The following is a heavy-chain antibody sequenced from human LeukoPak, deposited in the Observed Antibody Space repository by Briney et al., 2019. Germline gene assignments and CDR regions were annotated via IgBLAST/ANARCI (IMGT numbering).Heavy chain of an antibody. CDR2: IYYSGST. Sequence: SETLSLTCTVSGGSISSGGYYWSWIRQHPGKGLEWIGYIYYSGSTSYNPSLKSRVTLSVDTSKNQFSMKLSSVTFADTAVYYCARGVLVAKITAFDYWGQGTLVTVSS. CDR3: ARGVLVAKITAFDY. CDR1: GGSISSGGYY. V-gene: IGHV4-31*03. D-gene: IGHD5-12*01. J-gene: IGHJ4*02.